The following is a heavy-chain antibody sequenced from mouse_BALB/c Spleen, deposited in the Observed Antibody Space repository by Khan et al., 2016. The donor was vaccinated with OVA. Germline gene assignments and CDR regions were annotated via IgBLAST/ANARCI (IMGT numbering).Heavy chain of an antibody. V-gene: IGHV3-2*02. CDR3: ARSGTITTVVATDFDY. J-gene: IGHJ2*01. D-gene: IGHD1-1*01. CDR1: GYSITSDYA. Sequence: EVQLQESGPGLVKPSQSLSLTCTVTGYSITSDYAWNWIRQFPGNKLEWMGYITYSGSTSYNPSLKSRISITRDTSKNQFFLQLNSVTTEDTATYYCARSGTITTVVATDFDYWGQGTTLTVSS. CDR2: ITYSGST.